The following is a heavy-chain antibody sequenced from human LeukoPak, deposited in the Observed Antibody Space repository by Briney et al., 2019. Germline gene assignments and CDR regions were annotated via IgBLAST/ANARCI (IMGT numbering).Heavy chain of an antibody. J-gene: IGHJ4*02. V-gene: IGHV3-23*01. CDR2: VSGNGGRT. CDR1: GFAFSSYA. D-gene: IGHD4-17*01. CDR3: AKREDYGDYYKY. Sequence: GGSLRLSCAGSGFAFSSYAIYWVRQAPGGGLQWFSGVSGNGGRTYYADSVKGRFTVSRDNSKNMVYLQMNSLKAEDTAVYFCAKREDYGDYYKYWGQGTLVTVSS.